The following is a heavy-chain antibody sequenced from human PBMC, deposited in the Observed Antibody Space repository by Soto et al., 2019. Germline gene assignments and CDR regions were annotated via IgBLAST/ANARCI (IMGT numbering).Heavy chain of an antibody. Sequence: QVQLQESGPGLVKPSETLSLTCTVSGGSISSYYWSWIRQPPGKGLEWIGYIYYSGSTNYNPSLKSRVTISVDTSKNQFSLKLSSVTAADTAVYYCARVTRGSGWFDYWGQGTLVTVSS. CDR2: IYYSGST. CDR3: ARVTRGSGWFDY. CDR1: GGSISSYY. J-gene: IGHJ4*02. D-gene: IGHD6-19*01. V-gene: IGHV4-59*01.